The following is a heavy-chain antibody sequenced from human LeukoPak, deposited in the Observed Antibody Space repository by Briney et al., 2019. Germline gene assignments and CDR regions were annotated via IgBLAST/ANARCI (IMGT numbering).Heavy chain of an antibody. V-gene: IGHV3-66*01. D-gene: IGHD5-12*01. CDR3: ARSGSERLRLGTFDY. CDR1: GFTVSSNY. J-gene: IGHJ4*02. Sequence: GGSLRLSCAASGFTVSSNYMSWVRQAPGKGLEWVSVIYSGGSTYYADSVKGRFTISRDNSKNTLYLQMNSLRAEDTAVYYCARSGSERLRLGTFDYWGQGTLVTASA. CDR2: IYSGGST.